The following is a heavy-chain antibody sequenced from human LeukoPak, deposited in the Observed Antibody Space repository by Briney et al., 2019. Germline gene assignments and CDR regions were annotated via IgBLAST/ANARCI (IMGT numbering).Heavy chain of an antibody. CDR1: GFTFPNAW. CDR3: VTDGGQLPYYFTY. V-gene: IGHV3-15*01. J-gene: IGHJ1*01. CDR2: IKNKTQRRTT. D-gene: IGHD3-16*01. Sequence: GGSLRLSCAASGFTFPNAWIHWVRQAPGKGLEWVGRIKNKTQRRTTDYAAPVKGRFTTSRDDSRNTLYLQMDSLKTEDTAVYYCVTDGGQLPYYFTYWGQGTLVTVSS.